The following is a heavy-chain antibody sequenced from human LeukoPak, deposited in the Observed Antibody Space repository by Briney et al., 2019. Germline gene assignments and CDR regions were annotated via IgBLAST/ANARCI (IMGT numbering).Heavy chain of an antibody. V-gene: IGHV4-34*01. Sequence: SETLSLTCAVYGGSFSGYCWSWIRQPPGKGLEWIGEINHSGSTNYNPSLKSRVTISVDTSKNQFSLKLSSVTAADTAVYYCARRIVVVPAAHGFDPWGQGTLVTVSS. CDR1: GGSFSGYC. CDR3: ARRIVVVPAAHGFDP. D-gene: IGHD2-2*01. J-gene: IGHJ5*02. CDR2: INHSGST.